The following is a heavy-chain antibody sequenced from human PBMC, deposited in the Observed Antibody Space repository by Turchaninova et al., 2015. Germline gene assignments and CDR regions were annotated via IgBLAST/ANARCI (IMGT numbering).Heavy chain of an antibody. CDR3: ARVHRITIFDY. CDR2: INHSGST. J-gene: IGHJ4*02. Sequence: QVQLQQWGAGLLKPSETLSLTCAVYGGSFSGSYWSWIRQPPGKGLEWIGEINHSGSTNKNPSLKSRVTISVDPAKNQFSRKLSSVTAADTAVYYCARVHRITIFDYWGQGTLVTVSS. CDR1: GGSFSGSY. V-gene: IGHV4-34*01. D-gene: IGHD3-3*01.